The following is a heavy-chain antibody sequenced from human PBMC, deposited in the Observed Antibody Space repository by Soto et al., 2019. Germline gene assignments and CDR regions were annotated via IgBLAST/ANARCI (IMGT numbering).Heavy chain of an antibody. CDR2: ISSSSNPI. J-gene: IGHJ4*02. Sequence: GGSLRLSCAASGFTFSSYSMNRVRQGPGKGLEWVSYISSSSNPIYYAESVKGRFTISRDNAKNSLYLQMNSLRAEDTAVYYCARDAYDSSSDYYPHWGQGTLVTVSS. CDR3: ARDAYDSSSDYYPH. CDR1: GFTFSSYS. V-gene: IGHV3-48*01. D-gene: IGHD3-22*01.